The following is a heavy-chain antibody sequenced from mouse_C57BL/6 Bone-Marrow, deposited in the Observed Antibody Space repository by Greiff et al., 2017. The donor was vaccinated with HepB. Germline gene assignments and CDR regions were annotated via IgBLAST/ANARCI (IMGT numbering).Heavy chain of an antibody. CDR3: ARWDTTVVAPYGYFDV. CDR2: IYPGDGDT. V-gene: IGHV1-82*01. CDR1: GYAFSSSW. Sequence: QVQLQQSGPELVKPGASVKISCKASGYAFSSSWMNWVKQRPGKGLEWIGRIYPGDGDTNYNGKFKGKATLTADKSSSTAYMQLSSLTSEDSAVYCCARWDTTVVAPYGYFDVWGTGTTVTVSS. D-gene: IGHD1-1*01. J-gene: IGHJ1*03.